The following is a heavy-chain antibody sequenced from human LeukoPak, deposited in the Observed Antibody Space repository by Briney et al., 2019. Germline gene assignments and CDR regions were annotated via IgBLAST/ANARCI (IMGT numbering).Heavy chain of an antibody. V-gene: IGHV3-74*01. D-gene: IGHD3-10*01. Sequence: GGSLRLSCAASGFTFSTYWMHWGRQAPGKGPLWVSHINADGSTTNYADSVKGRFTISRDNAKNTLYLQMNSLRAEDTAVYYCAEAASVRGVSYWGQGTLVTVSS. CDR3: AEAASVRGVSY. CDR2: INADGSTT. J-gene: IGHJ4*02. CDR1: GFTFSTYW.